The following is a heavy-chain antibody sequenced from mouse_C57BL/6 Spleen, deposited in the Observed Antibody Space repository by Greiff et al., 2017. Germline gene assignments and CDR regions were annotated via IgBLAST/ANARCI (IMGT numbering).Heavy chain of an antibody. CDR1: GFSLTSYG. CDR2: IWRGGST. J-gene: IGHJ1*03. CDR3: AKRGITTVVADWYFDV. V-gene: IGHV2-4*01. Sequence: QVQLQQSGPGLVQPSQSLSITCTVSGFSLTSYGVHWVRQPPGQGLEWLGVIWRGGSTAYNAAFISSLSISKDNSKSQVFFKMNSLQADDTAIYYCAKRGITTVVADWYFDVWGTGTTVTVAS. D-gene: IGHD1-1*01.